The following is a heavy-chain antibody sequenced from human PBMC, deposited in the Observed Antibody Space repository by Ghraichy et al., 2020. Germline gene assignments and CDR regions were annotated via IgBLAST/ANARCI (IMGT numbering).Heavy chain of an antibody. CDR3: ARHLRWSYYFDS. CDR1: GGSISSGDYY. CDR2: ISYSGST. D-gene: IGHD2-15*01. V-gene: IGHV4-30-4*01. J-gene: IGHJ4*02. Sequence: SETLSLTCTVSGGSISSGDYYWSWIRQPPGKGLEWVGYISYSGSTYYNPSLKSRVTMSVDTSNNQFSLKVSSVTAADTAVYYCARHLRWSYYFDSWGQGTLVTVSS.